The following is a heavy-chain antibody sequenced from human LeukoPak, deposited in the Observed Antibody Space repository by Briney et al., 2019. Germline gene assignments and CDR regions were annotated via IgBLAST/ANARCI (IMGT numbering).Heavy chain of an antibody. CDR2: ISASGSST. CDR1: GFTFSSHA. CDR3: AKAYTMTKTGVGY. V-gene: IGHV3-23*01. D-gene: IGHD3-16*01. J-gene: IGHJ4*02. Sequence: PGGSLRLSCAASGFTFSSHAMLWVRQAPEKGLEWVSAISASGSSTYYADSAKGRFTISRDNSENTLCLQMNSLRAEDTAVYYCAKAYTMTKTGVGYWGQGTLVTVSS.